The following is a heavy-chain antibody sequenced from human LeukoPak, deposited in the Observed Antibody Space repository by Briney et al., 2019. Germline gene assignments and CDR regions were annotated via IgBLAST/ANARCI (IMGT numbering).Heavy chain of an antibody. D-gene: IGHD5-12*01. Sequence: ASVKVSCKASGYTFTSYDINWVRQATGQGLEWRGWMNPNSGNTGYAKKFQGRVTMTRNTSISTAYMELSSLRSEDTAVYYCARGSFYSGYEENAFDIWGQGTMVTVSS. CDR2: MNPNSGNT. V-gene: IGHV1-8*01. J-gene: IGHJ3*02. CDR3: ARGSFYSGYEENAFDI. CDR1: GYTFTSYD.